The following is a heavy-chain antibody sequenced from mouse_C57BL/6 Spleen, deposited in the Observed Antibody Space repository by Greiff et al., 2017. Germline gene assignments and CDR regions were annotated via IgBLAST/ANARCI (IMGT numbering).Heavy chain of an antibody. CDR1: GFNIKDDY. CDR2: IDPENGDT. V-gene: IGHV14-4*01. CDR3: TKWDEYYYAMDY. D-gene: IGHD4-1*01. J-gene: IGHJ4*01. Sequence: EVQLQQSGAELVRPGASVKLSCTASGFNIKDDYMHWVKQRPEQGLEWIGWIDPENGDTEYASKFQGKATITADTSSNTAYLQLSSLTSEDTAVYYCTKWDEYYYAMDYWGQGTSVTVSS.